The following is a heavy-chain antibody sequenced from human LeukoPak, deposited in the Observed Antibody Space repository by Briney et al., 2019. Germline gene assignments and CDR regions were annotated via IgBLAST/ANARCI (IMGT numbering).Heavy chain of an antibody. CDR3: ARRVNDFWSGYSGEFDY. V-gene: IGHV1-69*05. CDR2: IIPMFGTA. J-gene: IGHJ4*02. CDR1: GGTFSSYE. D-gene: IGHD3-3*01. Sequence: GASVKVSCKASGGTFSSYEISWVRQAPGQGLEWMGGIIPMFGTAKYAQKFQGRVTITTDKSTSTAYMELSSLRSEDTAVYYCARRVNDFWSGYSGEFDYWGQGTLVTVSS.